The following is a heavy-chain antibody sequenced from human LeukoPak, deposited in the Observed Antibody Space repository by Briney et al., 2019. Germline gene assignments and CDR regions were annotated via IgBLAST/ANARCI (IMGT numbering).Heavy chain of an antibody. V-gene: IGHV4-4*02. CDR3: ARAQGGYYGSGGFDY. D-gene: IGHD3-10*01. CDR1: GGSINTSHW. Sequence: PSGTLSLTCAVSGGSINTSHWWAWVRQSPGKGLEWIGEIYHSGSINHNPSLKSRLAISVDRSKSQFSLKLSSVTAADTAVYYCARAQGGYYGSGGFDYWGQGTLVTVSS. CDR2: IYHSGSI. J-gene: IGHJ4*02.